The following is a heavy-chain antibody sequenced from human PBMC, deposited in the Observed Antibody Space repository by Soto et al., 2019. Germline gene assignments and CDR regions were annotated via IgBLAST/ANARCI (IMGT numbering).Heavy chain of an antibody. CDR1: GYTFNNYG. CDR2: IIVYNGET. Sequence: ASVKVSCKASGYTFNNYGINWVRQAPGQRPEWMGSIIVYNGETRNAQKFQGRVTMTTDTSTSTAYMELRSLTSDDTAVYYCARDYYDSSGPFDYWGQGTLVTVSS. V-gene: IGHV1-18*01. D-gene: IGHD3-22*01. J-gene: IGHJ4*02. CDR3: ARDYYDSSGPFDY.